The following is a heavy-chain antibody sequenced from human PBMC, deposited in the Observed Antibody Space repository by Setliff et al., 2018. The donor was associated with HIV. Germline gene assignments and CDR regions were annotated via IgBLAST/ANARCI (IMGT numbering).Heavy chain of an antibody. D-gene: IGHD3-22*01. CDR2: IYYSGST. Sequence: SETLSLTCTVSGGSIRSTSYYWGWIRQPPGKGLEWIGSIYYSGSTYYNPSLKSRVAISVDLSKKQISLKLSSVTAADTAVYYCARDRRIYYDSSGYYDAFDIWGQGTMVTVSS. V-gene: IGHV4-39*07. CDR1: GGSIRSTSYY. CDR3: ARDRRIYYDSSGYYDAFDI. J-gene: IGHJ3*02.